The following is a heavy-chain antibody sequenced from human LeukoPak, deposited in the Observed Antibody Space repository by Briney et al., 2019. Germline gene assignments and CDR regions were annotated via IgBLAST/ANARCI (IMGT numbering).Heavy chain of an antibody. V-gene: IGHV1-46*01. D-gene: IGHD6-13*01. Sequence: ASVKVSFKASGYIFTGYCMHWVRQAPGQGLEWMGIINPSGGTTSYAQKLQGRVTMTTDTSTSTAYMELRSLRSDDTAVYYCARDPAYSSSYGTGDYWGQGTLVTVSS. J-gene: IGHJ4*02. CDR2: INPSGGTT. CDR1: GYIFTGYC. CDR3: ARDPAYSSSYGTGDY.